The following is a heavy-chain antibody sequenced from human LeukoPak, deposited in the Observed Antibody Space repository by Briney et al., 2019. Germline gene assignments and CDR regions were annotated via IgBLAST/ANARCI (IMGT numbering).Heavy chain of an antibody. CDR3: AKELKGRVTMIVVVTALDY. CDR2: ISGSGVST. Sequence: GGSLRLSCAASGFTFSSYAMSWVRQAPGKGLEWVSAISGSGVSTYYADFVKGRFTISRDNSKNTLYLQMNSLRAEDSAVYYCAKELKGRVTMIVVVTALDYWGQGTLVTVSS. D-gene: IGHD3-22*01. CDR1: GFTFSSYA. J-gene: IGHJ4*02. V-gene: IGHV3-23*01.